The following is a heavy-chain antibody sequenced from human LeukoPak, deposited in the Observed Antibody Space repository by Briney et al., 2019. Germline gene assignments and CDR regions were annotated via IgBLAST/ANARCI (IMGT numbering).Heavy chain of an antibody. J-gene: IGHJ5*02. D-gene: IGHD2-15*01. CDR1: GGSISSYY. CDR2: IYHSGST. CDR3: ARERSYCSGGSCYSNWFDP. V-gene: IGHV4-59*01. Sequence: SETLSLTCTVSGGSISSYYWSWIRQPPGKGLEWIGYIYHSGSTNYNPSLKSRVTISVDTSKNQFSLKLSSVTAADTAVYYCARERSYCSGGSCYSNWFDPWGQGTLVTVSS.